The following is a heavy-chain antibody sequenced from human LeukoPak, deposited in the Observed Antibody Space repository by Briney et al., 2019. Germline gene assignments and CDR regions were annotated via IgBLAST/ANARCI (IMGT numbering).Heavy chain of an antibody. CDR2: IYTSGST. Sequence: SETLSLTCTISGGSISSYYWSWIRQPAGKGLEWIGRIYTSGSTNYNPSLKSRVTMSVDTSKNQFSLKLSSVTAADTAVYYCARTVAGTALSASDIWGQGTMVTVSS. CDR3: ARTVAGTALSASDI. CDR1: GGSISSYY. D-gene: IGHD6-19*01. J-gene: IGHJ3*02. V-gene: IGHV4-4*07.